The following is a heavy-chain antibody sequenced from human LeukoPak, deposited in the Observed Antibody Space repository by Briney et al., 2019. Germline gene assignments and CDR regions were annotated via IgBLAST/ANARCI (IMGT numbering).Heavy chain of an antibody. CDR3: TFVSNYGGNSGWDY. D-gene: IGHD4-23*01. CDR2: MYPGNSDT. J-gene: IGHJ4*02. CDR1: GYSFTNYW. Sequence: GESLKISCKGSGYSFTNYWIGWVRQMPGKGLEWMGIMYPGNSDTRYSPSFQGQVTISADKSISTAYLQWSSLKASDTAMYCCTFVSNYGGNSGWDYWGQGTLVTVSS. V-gene: IGHV5-51*01.